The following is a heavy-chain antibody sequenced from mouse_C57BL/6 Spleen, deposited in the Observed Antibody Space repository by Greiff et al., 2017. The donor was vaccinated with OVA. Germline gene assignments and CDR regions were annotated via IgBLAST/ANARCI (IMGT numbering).Heavy chain of an antibody. V-gene: IGHV1-69*01. J-gene: IGHJ2*01. D-gene: IGHD1-1*01. CDR1: GYTFTSYW. CDR3: ARRITTVVDY. Sequence: QVQLQQPGAELVMPGASVKLSCKASGYTFTSYWMHWVKQRPGQGLEWIGEIDPSDSYTNYNQKFKGKSTLTVDKSSSTAYMQLSSLTSEDSAVYYCARRITTVVDYWGQGTTLTVSS. CDR2: IDPSDSYT.